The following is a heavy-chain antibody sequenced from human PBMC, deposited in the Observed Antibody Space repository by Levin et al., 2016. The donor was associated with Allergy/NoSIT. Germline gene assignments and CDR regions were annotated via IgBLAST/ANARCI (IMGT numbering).Heavy chain of an antibody. Sequence: SETLSLTCTVSGGSITNNYYWGWIRQSPGEGLEWIGSIYYSGTVSYNPSLKSRVSMSLNRSKTQFSLTLTSVTAADTAVYFCARHTVGATVSRPFDVWGQGTLVTVSP. CDR2: IYYSGTV. CDR1: GGSITNNYY. J-gene: IGHJ3*01. D-gene: IGHD1-26*01. V-gene: IGHV4-39*01. CDR3: ARHTVGATVSRPFDV.